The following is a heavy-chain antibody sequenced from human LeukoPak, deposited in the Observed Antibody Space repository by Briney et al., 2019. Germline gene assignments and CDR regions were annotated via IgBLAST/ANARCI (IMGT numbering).Heavy chain of an antibody. CDR2: INPSGGST. V-gene: IGHV1-46*01. Sequence: ASVKVSCKASGGTFSSYAIGWVRQAPGQGLEWMGIINPSGGSTSYAQKFQGRVTMTRDTSTSTVYMELSSLRSEDTAVYYCARDYGDYIPNNWFDPWGQGTLVTVSS. J-gene: IGHJ5*02. D-gene: IGHD4-17*01. CDR3: ARDYGDYIPNNWFDP. CDR1: GGTFSSYA.